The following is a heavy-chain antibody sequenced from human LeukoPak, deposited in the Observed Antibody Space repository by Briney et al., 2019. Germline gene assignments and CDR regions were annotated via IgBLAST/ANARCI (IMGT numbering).Heavy chain of an antibody. CDR2: IYYSGST. Sequence: KPSETLSLTCTVSGGSISSSSYYWGWIRQPPGKGLEWIGSIYYSGSTYYNPSLKSRVTISVDTSKNQFSLKLSSVTAADTAVYYCARGIRGNWNVYAGNWFDPWGQGTLVTVSS. J-gene: IGHJ5*02. D-gene: IGHD1-20*01. CDR1: GGSISSSSYY. CDR3: ARGIRGNWNVYAGNWFDP. V-gene: IGHV4-39*07.